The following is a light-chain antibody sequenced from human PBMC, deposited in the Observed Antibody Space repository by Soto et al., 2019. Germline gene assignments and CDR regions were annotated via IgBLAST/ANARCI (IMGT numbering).Light chain of an antibody. J-gene: IGLJ1*01. CDR1: SSDVCGYDY. Sequence: QSALAQPASVSGSPGQSITISCTGTSSDVCGYDYVSWYQQHPGKAPKLMIYDVSNRPSGVSLRFSGSKSGNTASLTISGLQAEDEADYYCSSYTSGSTLYVFGAGTKVTVL. CDR2: DVS. CDR3: SSYTSGSTLYV. V-gene: IGLV2-14*03.